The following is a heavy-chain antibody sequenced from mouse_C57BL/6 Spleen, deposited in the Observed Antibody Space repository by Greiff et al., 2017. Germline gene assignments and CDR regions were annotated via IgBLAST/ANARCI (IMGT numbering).Heavy chain of an antibody. CDR1: GYTFTSYW. Sequence: VQLQQPGAELVRPGSSVKLSCKASGYTFTSYWMHWVKQRPIQGLEWIGNIDPSDSETHYNQKFKDKATLTVDKSSSTAYMQLSSLTSEDSAVYYCARSEEGYLDYWGQGTTLTVSS. J-gene: IGHJ2*01. CDR3: ARSEEGYLDY. CDR2: IDPSDSET. V-gene: IGHV1-52*01.